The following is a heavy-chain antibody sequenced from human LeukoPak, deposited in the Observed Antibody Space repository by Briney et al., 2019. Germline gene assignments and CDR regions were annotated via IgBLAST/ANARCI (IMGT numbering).Heavy chain of an antibody. Sequence: GGSLRLSCVASGFTFSSYEMNWVRQAPGKGLEWVSAISGSGGSTYYADSVKGRFTISRDNSKNTLYLQMNSLRAEDTAVYYCAKDPERGYSYGYYPNWFDPWGQGTLVTVSS. CDR2: ISGSGGST. CDR1: GFTFSSYE. V-gene: IGHV3-23*01. J-gene: IGHJ5*02. CDR3: AKDPERGYSYGYYPNWFDP. D-gene: IGHD5-18*01.